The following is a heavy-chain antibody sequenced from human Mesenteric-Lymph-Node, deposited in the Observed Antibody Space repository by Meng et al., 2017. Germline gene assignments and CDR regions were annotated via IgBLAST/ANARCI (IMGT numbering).Heavy chain of an antibody. V-gene: IGHV5-51*01. J-gene: IGHJ4*02. CDR3: TRQFHYDDYGLGF. D-gene: IGHD4-17*01. CDR1: GYSFPDYW. CDR2: IYPLNSDI. Sequence: GESLKISCQGSGYSFPDYWIGWVRQVSGKGLEWMGIIYPLNSDIRYSPSFQGQVTISADKSINTAYLQGTSLKASDTAMYYCTRQFHYDDYGLGFWGQGALVTVSS.